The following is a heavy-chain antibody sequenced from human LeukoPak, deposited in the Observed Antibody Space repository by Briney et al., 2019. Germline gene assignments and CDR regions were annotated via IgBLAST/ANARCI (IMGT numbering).Heavy chain of an antibody. CDR2: ISYDGSNK. CDR3: ARAHSPLGIVVVPAAKGRGAAFDI. D-gene: IGHD2-2*01. J-gene: IGHJ3*02. CDR1: GFTFSSYA. Sequence: GGSLRLSCAASGFTFSSYAMHWVRQAPGKGLEWVAVISYDGSNKYYADSVKGRFTISRDNSKNTLYLQMNSLRAEDTAVYYCARAHSPLGIVVVPAAKGRGAAFDIWGQGTMVTVSS. V-gene: IGHV3-30-3*01.